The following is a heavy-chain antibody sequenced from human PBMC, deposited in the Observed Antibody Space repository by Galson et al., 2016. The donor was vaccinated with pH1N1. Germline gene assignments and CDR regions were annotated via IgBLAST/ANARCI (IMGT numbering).Heavy chain of an antibody. D-gene: IGHD6-19*01. J-gene: IGHJ4*01. CDR3: AKVEISGWLNN. Sequence: LRLSCAASGFTFRSYDMTWVRQAPGKGLEWVSTISFIGSSGQYADSVKGRFTVSRDNSKNTLYLQMNSLRGEDTAVYYCAKVEISGWLNNWGQGTLVTVSS. V-gene: IGHV3-23*01. CDR2: ISFIGSSG. CDR1: GFTFRSYD.